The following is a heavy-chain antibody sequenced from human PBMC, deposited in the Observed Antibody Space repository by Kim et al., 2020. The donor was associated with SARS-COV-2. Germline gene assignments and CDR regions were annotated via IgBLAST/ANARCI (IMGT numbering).Heavy chain of an antibody. D-gene: IGHD5-18*01. V-gene: IGHV4-39*07. Sequence: SETLSLTCTVSGGSISSSSYYWGWIRQPPGKGLEWIGSIYYSGSTYYNPSLKSRVTISVDTSKNQFSLKLSSVTAADTAVYYCARVRVGYSYGYWGSDYYYGMDVWGQGTTVTVSS. CDR3: ARVRVGYSYGYWGSDYYYGMDV. CDR2: IYYSGST. J-gene: IGHJ6*02. CDR1: GGSISSSSYY.